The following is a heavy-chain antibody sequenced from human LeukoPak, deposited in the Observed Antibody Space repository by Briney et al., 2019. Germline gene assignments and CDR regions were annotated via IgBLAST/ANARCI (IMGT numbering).Heavy chain of an antibody. J-gene: IGHJ4*02. Sequence: SQTLSLTCAISGDSVSSNSAAWNWIRRSPSRGLEWLGRTYYRSKWYNDYAVSVKSRITINPDTSKNQFSLQLNSVTPEDTAVYYCAREGRDGYNPIPRVGYWGQGTLVTVSS. D-gene: IGHD5-24*01. V-gene: IGHV6-1*01. CDR2: TYYRSKWYN. CDR3: AREGRDGYNPIPRVGY. CDR1: GDSVSSNSAA.